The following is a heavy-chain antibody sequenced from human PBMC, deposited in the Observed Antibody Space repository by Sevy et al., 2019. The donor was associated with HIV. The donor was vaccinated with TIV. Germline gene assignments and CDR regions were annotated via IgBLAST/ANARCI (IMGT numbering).Heavy chain of an antibody. CDR1: GFTFRSFS. CDR2: IWYDGRTK. J-gene: IGHJ5*01. V-gene: IGHV3-33*01. D-gene: IGHD1-1*01. CDR3: ARDSARVIVPTAGFDS. Sequence: GGSLRLSCSASGFTFRSFSMHWVRQAPGKGLEWVAAIWYDGRTKQYADSVKGRFTISRDNSKSMLNLEMNSLRAKDTALYFCARDSARVIVPTAGFDSWGQGTVVTVSS.